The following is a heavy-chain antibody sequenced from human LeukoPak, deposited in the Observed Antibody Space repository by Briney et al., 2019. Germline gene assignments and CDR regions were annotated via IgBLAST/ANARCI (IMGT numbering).Heavy chain of an antibody. Sequence: SETLSLTCTVSGGSITNTNYYWAWIRQPPGEGLEWIGSVYHSGITYYTPSLKSRVTISVDTSKNQFSLKLSSVTAADTAVYYCARGVTIAAASRWGQGTLVTVSS. V-gene: IGHV4-39*01. CDR2: VYHSGIT. CDR3: ARGVTIAAASR. J-gene: IGHJ4*02. D-gene: IGHD6-13*01. CDR1: GGSITNTNYY.